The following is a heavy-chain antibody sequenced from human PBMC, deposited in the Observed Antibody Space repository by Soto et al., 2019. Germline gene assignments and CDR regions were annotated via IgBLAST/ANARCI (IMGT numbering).Heavy chain of an antibody. V-gene: IGHV3-23*01. CDR2: ISGNAGST. D-gene: IGHD3-22*01. J-gene: IGHJ6*02. Sequence: GSLRLSFSASGFPFSKNAMSWVRQAPGKGLEWVSSISGNAGSTYYADSVKGRLTISRDNSKNTLYLQMNSLRAEDTAVYYCAKSRQQLIGYYYYYGMDVWGQGTTVTVS. CDR3: AKSRQQLIGYYYYYGMDV. CDR1: GFPFSKNA.